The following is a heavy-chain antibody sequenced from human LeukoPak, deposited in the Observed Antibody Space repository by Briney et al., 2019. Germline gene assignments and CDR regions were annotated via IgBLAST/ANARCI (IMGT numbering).Heavy chain of an antibody. J-gene: IGHJ4*02. D-gene: IGHD6-19*01. Sequence: ASVKVSCKASGYTFTSYDINWVRQATGQGLEWMGWMNPNSGNTGYAQKFQGRVTMTRNTSISTAYMELSSLRSEDTAVYYCARAIAVAGKIDYRGQGTLVTVSS. V-gene: IGHV1-8*01. CDR2: MNPNSGNT. CDR3: ARAIAVAGKIDY. CDR1: GYTFTSYD.